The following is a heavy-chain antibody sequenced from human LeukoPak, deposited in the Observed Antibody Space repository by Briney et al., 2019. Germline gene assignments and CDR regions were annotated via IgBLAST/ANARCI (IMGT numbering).Heavy chain of an antibody. J-gene: IGHJ5*02. CDR1: EFTFSRSN. Sequence: GGSLRLSCVASEFTFSRSNMNWVRQAPGKGLEWVAVISYDGSNKYYADSVKGRFTISRDNSKNTVYLQMNSLRGEDTAVYYCARDPNPHTTVTTAFDPWGQGTLVTVSS. CDR2: ISYDGSNK. CDR3: ARDPNPHTTVTTAFDP. V-gene: IGHV3-30-3*01. D-gene: IGHD4-17*01.